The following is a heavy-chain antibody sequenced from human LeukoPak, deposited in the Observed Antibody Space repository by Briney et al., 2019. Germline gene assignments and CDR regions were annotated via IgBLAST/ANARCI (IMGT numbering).Heavy chain of an antibody. CDR3: ARVLYSSGWYLMDS. D-gene: IGHD6-19*01. Sequence: ASVKVSCKASGYTFTTFGITWVRQAPGQGLEWMGWFSPYNGNTNYAQNLQGRVTVTTDSSTNTAYMELRSLRSDDTAVYYCARVLYSSGWYLMDSWGQGTLLTVSS. V-gene: IGHV1-18*01. CDR2: FSPYNGNT. CDR1: GYTFTTFG. J-gene: IGHJ5*02.